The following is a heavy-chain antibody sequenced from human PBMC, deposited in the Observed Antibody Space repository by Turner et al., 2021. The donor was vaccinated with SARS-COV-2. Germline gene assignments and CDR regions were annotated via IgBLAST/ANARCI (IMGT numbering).Heavy chain of an antibody. CDR3: ARVYSSSSGRNAFDI. D-gene: IGHD6-6*01. CDR1: AFTFSSYW. Sequence: EVQLVESGGGLVQPGGSLRLSCAASAFTFSSYWMTWVRQAPGKGPEWVANIKQDGSERYYVDSVKGRFTISRDNAKNSLYLQMNSLRAEDTAVYYCARVYSSSSGRNAFDIWGQGTMVTVSS. J-gene: IGHJ3*02. CDR2: IKQDGSER. V-gene: IGHV3-7*01.